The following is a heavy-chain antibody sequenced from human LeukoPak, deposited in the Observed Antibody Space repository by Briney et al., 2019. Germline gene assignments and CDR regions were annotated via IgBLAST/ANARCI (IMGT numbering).Heavy chain of an antibody. CDR2: IYTSGST. CDR1: GGSISSSSYY. D-gene: IGHD4-23*01. J-gene: IGHJ5*02. Sequence: SETLSLTCTVSGGSISSSSYYWGWIRQPAGKGLEWIGRIYTSGSTNYNPSLKSRVTMSVDTSKNQFSLNLNSVTAADTAGYYCARVKVTLKINWFDPWGQGTLVTVSS. V-gene: IGHV4-61*02. CDR3: ARVKVTLKINWFDP.